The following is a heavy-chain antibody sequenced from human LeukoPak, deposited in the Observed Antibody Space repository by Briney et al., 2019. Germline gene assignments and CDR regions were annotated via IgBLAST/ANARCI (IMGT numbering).Heavy chain of an antibody. CDR3: ARLWLLNLDK. CDR1: GGSISSDNW. J-gene: IGHJ4*02. CDR2: MYRSGST. D-gene: IGHD6-19*01. Sequence: PSGTLSLTCAVSGGSISSDNWWSWVRQPPGKGLEWIGDMYRSGSTKYNPSLKSRVTISVDKSKNQFSLKLSSVTAADTAVYYCARLWLLNLDKWGQGTLVTVSS. V-gene: IGHV4-4*02.